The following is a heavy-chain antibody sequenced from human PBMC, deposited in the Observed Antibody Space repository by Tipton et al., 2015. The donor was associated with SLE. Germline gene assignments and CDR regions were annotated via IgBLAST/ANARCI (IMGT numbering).Heavy chain of an antibody. CDR3: ARTNRLPYRVYFDS. V-gene: IGHV4-38-2*02. CDR2: IHHSGST. CDR1: GYSISNGFY. J-gene: IGHJ4*02. D-gene: IGHD1-14*01. Sequence: TLSLTCTVSGYSISNGFYWGWVRQPPGKGLEWIGSIHHSGSTYYNPSLKSRVTITVDTSKNQFSLNLSSVTVADTAVYYCARTNRLPYRVYFDSWGQGTLVTVSS.